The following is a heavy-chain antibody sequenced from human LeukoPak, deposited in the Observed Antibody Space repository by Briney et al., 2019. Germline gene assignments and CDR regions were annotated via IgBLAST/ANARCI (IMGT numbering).Heavy chain of an antibody. CDR3: AKDTPSIVGATGNY. CDR2: ISGSGGST. CDR1: GFTFSSYA. V-gene: IGHV3-23*01. J-gene: IGHJ4*02. Sequence: GGSLRLSCAASGFTFSSYAMSWVRQAPGKGLEWVSTISGSGGSTYYADSVKGRFTISRDNSKNTLYLQMNSLRAEDTAVYYCAKDTPSIVGATGNYWGQGTLVTVSS. D-gene: IGHD1-26*01.